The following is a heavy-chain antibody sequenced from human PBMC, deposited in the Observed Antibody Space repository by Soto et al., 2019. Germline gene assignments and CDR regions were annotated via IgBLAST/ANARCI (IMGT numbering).Heavy chain of an antibody. Sequence: QVQLQESGPGLVKPSETLSLTCRVSGGSISNHYWGWIRQPPGKGLEWIGEIYYNGNTNYNPSLMSRVTMTVDTSRNQITLKLTTVTAADTAVYYCTRANWYSEYWGQGTLVTVSS. D-gene: IGHD7-27*01. J-gene: IGHJ4*02. V-gene: IGHV4-59*11. CDR3: TRANWYSEY. CDR2: IYYNGNT. CDR1: GGSISNHY.